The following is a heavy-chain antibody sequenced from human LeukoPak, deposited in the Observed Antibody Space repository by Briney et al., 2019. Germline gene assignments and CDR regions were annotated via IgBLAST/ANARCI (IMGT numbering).Heavy chain of an antibody. Sequence: GGSLTLSCALSGLSVSSYTMGWGRPAPGGRLGWVSAVCGSGGSTYYADSVKGRFTISRDNSKNTLYLQMNSLRAEDTAVDYCAKDSSGWGDNYWGQGTLVTVSS. V-gene: IGHV3-23*01. CDR2: VCGSGGST. J-gene: IGHJ4*02. CDR1: GLSVSSYT. CDR3: AKDSSGWGDNY. D-gene: IGHD6-19*01.